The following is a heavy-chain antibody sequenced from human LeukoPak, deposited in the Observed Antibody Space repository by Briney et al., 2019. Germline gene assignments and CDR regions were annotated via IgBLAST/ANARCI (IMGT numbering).Heavy chain of an antibody. V-gene: IGHV4-38-2*02. J-gene: IGHJ4*02. CDR2: IYHSGST. CDR3: ARGLAVSSGGTYYFDY. Sequence: PSETLSLTCTVSGFSISSGYYWGWIRQPPGKGLEWIGSIYHSGSTNYNPSLKSRVTISVDTSKNQFSLKLSSVTAADTAVYYCARGLAVSSGGTYYFDYWGQGTLVTVSS. CDR1: GFSISSGYY. D-gene: IGHD6-19*01.